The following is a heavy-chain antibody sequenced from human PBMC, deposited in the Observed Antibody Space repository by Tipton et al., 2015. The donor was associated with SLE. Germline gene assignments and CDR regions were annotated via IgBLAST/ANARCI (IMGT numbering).Heavy chain of an antibody. CDR2: ISAYNGNT. V-gene: IGHV1-18*01. Sequence: QVQLVQSGAEVKKPGASVKVSCKASGYTFTSYGISWVRQAPGQGLEWMGWISAYNGNTNYAQKLQGRVTMTTDTSTSTAYMELSSLRSEDTAVYYCARGRVGSRVRYSSGWYYYYCMDVSGQVSTVSVA. CDR1: GYTFTSYG. CDR3: ARGRVGSRVRYSSGWYYYYCMDV. D-gene: IGHD6-19*01. J-gene: IGHJ6*02.